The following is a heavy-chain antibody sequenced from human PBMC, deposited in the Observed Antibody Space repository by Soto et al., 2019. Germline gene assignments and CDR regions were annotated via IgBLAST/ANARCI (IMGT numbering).Heavy chain of an antibody. D-gene: IGHD2-8*01. CDR1: GYAFSGSR. CDR2: ISGYNGNT. J-gene: IGHJ5*01. CDR3: ARDLGPPNWFDS. Sequence: QVQLVQSGAEMKQPGASVKVSCKTSGYAFSGSRLSWVRQSTGQGLEWMGWISGYNGNTDYAQKFQGRVTMTTDTSTSTAYMELRSLRSDDTAVYYCARDLGPPNWFDSWGQGTLVTVSS. V-gene: IGHV1-18*01.